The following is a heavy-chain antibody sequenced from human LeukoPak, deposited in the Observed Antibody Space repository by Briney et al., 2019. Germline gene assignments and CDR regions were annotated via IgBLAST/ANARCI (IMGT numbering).Heavy chain of an antibody. Sequence: SETLSLTCTVSGDSISGYSWSWVRQSPGKGLEWIGYIYYSGSTNYNASLKSRVTMSVDTSKNHLSLKLSSVTTADTAVYYCATDLGGSYSSGWTKDDYWGQGTLVTVSS. CDR3: ATDLGGSYSSGWTKDDY. D-gene: IGHD6-19*01. CDR1: GDSISGYS. CDR2: IYYSGST. V-gene: IGHV4-59*01. J-gene: IGHJ4*02.